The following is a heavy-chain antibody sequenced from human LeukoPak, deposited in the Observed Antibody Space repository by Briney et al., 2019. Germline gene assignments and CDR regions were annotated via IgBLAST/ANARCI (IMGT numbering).Heavy chain of an antibody. V-gene: IGHV1-2*02. CDR1: VYTFTGYY. D-gene: IGHD3-9*01. J-gene: IGHJ4*02. CDR3: ARAESGDILTGYYDY. CDR2: INPNSGGT. Sequence: GASVKVSCKASVYTFTGYYMHWVRQAPGQGLEWMGWINPNSGGTNYAQKFQGRVTMTRDTSISTAYMELSRLRSDDTAVYYCARAESGDILTGYYDYWGQGTLVTVSS.